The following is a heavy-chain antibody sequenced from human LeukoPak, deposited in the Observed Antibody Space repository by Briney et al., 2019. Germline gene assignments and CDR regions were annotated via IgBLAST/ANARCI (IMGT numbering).Heavy chain of an antibody. CDR3: ARDFPHFDY. V-gene: IGHV3-66*01. Sequence: TGGSLRLSCAASGFTVSSNYMSWFRQAPEKGLEWVSLIYSDGSTYYADSVKGRFTISRDNSKNTIFLQMNSLRAEDTAVYYCARDFPHFDYWGQGTLVTVSS. CDR2: IYSDGST. CDR1: GFTVSSNY. J-gene: IGHJ4*02.